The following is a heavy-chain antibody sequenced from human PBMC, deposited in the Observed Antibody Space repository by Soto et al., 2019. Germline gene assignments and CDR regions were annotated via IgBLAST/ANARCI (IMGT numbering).Heavy chain of an antibody. CDR1: GFTFSNAW. CDR3: TTEGVVPASISYYYYVMDV. CDR2: IKSKTDGGTT. Sequence: RGSLRLSCAASGFTFSNAWMSWVRQAPGKGLEWVGRIKSKTDGGTTDYAAPVKGRFTISRDDSKNTLYLQMNSLKTEDTAVYYCTTEGVVPASISYYYYVMDVWGQGSTVIVSS. V-gene: IGHV3-15*01. J-gene: IGHJ6*02. D-gene: IGHD2-2*01.